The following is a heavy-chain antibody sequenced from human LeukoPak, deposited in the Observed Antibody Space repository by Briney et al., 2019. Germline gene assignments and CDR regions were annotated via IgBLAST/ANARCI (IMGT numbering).Heavy chain of an antibody. J-gene: IGHJ4*02. CDR3: ARYCSGGSCYSAYFDY. Sequence: SETLSLTCTVSGGSISSYYWSWIRQPPGKGLEWIGYIYYSGSTNYNPSLKSRVTISVDTSKNQFSLKLSSVTAADTAVYYCARYCSGGSCYSAYFDYWGQGTLVTVPS. CDR2: IYYSGST. D-gene: IGHD2-15*01. CDR1: GGSISSYY. V-gene: IGHV4-59*01.